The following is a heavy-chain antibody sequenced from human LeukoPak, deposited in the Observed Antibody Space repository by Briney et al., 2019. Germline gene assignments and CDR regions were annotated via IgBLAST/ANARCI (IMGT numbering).Heavy chain of an antibody. CDR3: AKDSGSYSVGS. V-gene: IGHV3-23*01. D-gene: IGHD1-26*01. J-gene: IGHJ4*02. CDR2: ISGSGANT. CDR1: GFTFRSYG. Sequence: GGSLTLSCPASGFTFRSYGMSWVRQAPGKGLEWVSAISGSGANTYFADSVRGRLTISRDNSKNTLYLQMNSLRAEDTALYYCAKDSGSYSVGSWGQATLVTVSA.